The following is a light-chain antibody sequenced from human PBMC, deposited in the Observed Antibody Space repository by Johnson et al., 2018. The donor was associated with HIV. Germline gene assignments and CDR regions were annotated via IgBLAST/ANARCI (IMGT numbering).Light chain of an antibody. Sequence: QSVLTQSPSVSAAPGQKVTISCSGSSSNIGNNYVSWYQQLPGTAPKLLIYDNNKRPSGIPDRFSGSKSGTSATLGITGLQTGDEADYYCGKWDTSLRTGFFGTGTKGT. CDR1: SSNIGNNY. CDR2: DNN. J-gene: IGLJ1*01. V-gene: IGLV1-51*01. CDR3: GKWDTSLRTGF.